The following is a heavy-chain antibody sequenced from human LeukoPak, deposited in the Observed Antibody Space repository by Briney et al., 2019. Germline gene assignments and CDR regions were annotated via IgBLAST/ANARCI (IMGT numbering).Heavy chain of an antibody. CDR3: ATGTGYHDYEEGFDP. J-gene: IGHJ5*02. D-gene: IGHD3/OR15-3a*01. Sequence: GRSLRPSCAASGFTFDDYAMHWVRQAPGEGLEGGSGISWNSGSIGYADSVKGRFTISRDNAKNSLYLQKNSLRAEDTAFDYCATGTGYHDYEEGFDPWGQGTLVTVSS. CDR1: GFTFDDYA. CDR2: ISWNSGSI. V-gene: IGHV3-9*01.